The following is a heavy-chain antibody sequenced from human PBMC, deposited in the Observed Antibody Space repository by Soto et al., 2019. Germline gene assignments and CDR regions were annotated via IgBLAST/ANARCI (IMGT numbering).Heavy chain of an antibody. J-gene: IGHJ4*02. Sequence: GGSLRLSCAASGFTFSSYGMHWVRQAPGKGLEWVAVISYDGSNKYYADSVKGRFTISRDNSKNTLYLQMNSLRAEDTAAYHCAKDEDGLDYWGQGTLVTVSS. V-gene: IGHV3-30*18. CDR2: ISYDGSNK. CDR3: AKDEDGLDY. CDR1: GFTFSSYG.